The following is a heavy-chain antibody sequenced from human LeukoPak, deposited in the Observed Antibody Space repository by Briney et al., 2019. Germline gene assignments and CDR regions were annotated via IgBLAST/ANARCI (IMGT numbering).Heavy chain of an antibody. Sequence: SVKVSCKASGGTFSSYAISWVRQAPGQGLEWMGRIIPILGIANYAQKFQGRVTITTDESTSTAYMELSSLRSEDSAVYYCARDRESEYSSLLGYWGQGTLVTVSS. D-gene: IGHD6-6*01. CDR2: IIPILGIA. V-gene: IGHV1-69*04. CDR1: GGTFSSYA. J-gene: IGHJ4*02. CDR3: ARDRESEYSSLLGY.